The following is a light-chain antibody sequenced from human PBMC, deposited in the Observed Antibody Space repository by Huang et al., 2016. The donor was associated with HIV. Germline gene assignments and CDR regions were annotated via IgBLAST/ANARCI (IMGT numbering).Light chain of an antibody. Sequence: DIVMTQSPDSLAVSLGERATINCKSSQSVLYRSKNKNYLAWYQQKPGQPPKMRIYWASTRESGVPDRFTGSWSGTDFSLTISSLQAVDVAVYYGQQYDTSPWTFGQGTKVEIK. CDR2: WAS. CDR1: QSVLYRSKNKNY. V-gene: IGKV4-1*01. CDR3: QQYDTSPWT. J-gene: IGKJ1*01.